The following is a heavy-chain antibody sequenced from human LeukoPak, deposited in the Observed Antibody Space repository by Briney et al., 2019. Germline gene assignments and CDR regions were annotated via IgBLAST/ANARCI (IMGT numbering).Heavy chain of an antibody. Sequence: GGSLRLSCEVSGFTFKNYDMNWVRQAPGKGLEWVGFIRGKPYGGTTEYAASVKGRFTISRDDSKNIAYLQMNSLKTEDTAVYYCARGGFDYWGQGTLVTVSS. D-gene: IGHD2-15*01. CDR3: ARGGFDY. CDR2: IRGKPYGGTT. V-gene: IGHV3-49*04. CDR1: GFTFKNYD. J-gene: IGHJ4*02.